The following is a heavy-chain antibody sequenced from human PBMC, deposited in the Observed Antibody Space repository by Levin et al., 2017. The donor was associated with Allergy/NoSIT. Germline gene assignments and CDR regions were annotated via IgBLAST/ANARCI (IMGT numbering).Heavy chain of an antibody. J-gene: IGHJ4*02. CDR3: ARATSSWYPIDY. CDR1: GFTFSSYE. D-gene: IGHD6-13*01. Sequence: GGSLRLSCAASGFTFSSYEMNWVRQAPGKGLEWFSYISSSSSSMYYVDSVKGRFTISRDNAKNSLYLQMHSLRAEDTAVYFCARATSSWYPIDYWGQGTLVTVSS. V-gene: IGHV3-48*03. CDR2: ISSSSSSM.